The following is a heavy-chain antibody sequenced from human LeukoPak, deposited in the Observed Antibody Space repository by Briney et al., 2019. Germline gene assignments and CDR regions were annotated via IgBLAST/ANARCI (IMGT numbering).Heavy chain of an antibody. CDR3: ARVLGSRVDP. Sequence: GASVKVSCKASGNTFTSYDINWVRQAPGQGLEWMGWINPNSGETNYAPKFQGRVTMTRDTSISTAYMEVTRLTSDDTAIYYCARVLGSRVDPWGQGTLVTVSS. CDR1: GNTFTSYD. J-gene: IGHJ5*02. V-gene: IGHV1-2*02. CDR2: INPNSGET.